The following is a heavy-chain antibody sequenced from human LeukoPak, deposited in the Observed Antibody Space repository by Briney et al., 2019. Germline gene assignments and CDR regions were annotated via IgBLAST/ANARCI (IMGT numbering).Heavy chain of an antibody. CDR1: GGSISSSSYY. CDR2: IYYSGST. Sequence: SETLSLTCTVSGGSISSSSYYWGWIRQPPGKGLEWIGSIYYSGSTYYNPSLKSRVTISVDTSKNQFSLKLSSVTAADTAVYYCARGSEYYDILTGYYSDAFDIWGQGTMVTVSS. V-gene: IGHV4-39*07. D-gene: IGHD3-9*01. CDR3: ARGSEYYDILTGYYSDAFDI. J-gene: IGHJ3*02.